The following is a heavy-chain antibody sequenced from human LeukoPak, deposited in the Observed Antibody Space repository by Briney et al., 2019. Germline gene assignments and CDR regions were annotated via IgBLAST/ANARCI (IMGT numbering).Heavy chain of an antibody. CDR2: ISAYNGNT. CDR1: GYTFTGYW. CDR3: ARSSTVTTPDNAFDI. D-gene: IGHD4-17*01. V-gene: IGHV1-18*04. Sequence: ASVKVSCKAFGYTFTGYWMHWVRQAPGQGPEWMGWISAYNGNTNYAQKLQGRVTMTTDTSTSTAYMELRSLRSDDTAVYYCARSSTVTTPDNAFDIWGQGTMVTVSS. J-gene: IGHJ3*02.